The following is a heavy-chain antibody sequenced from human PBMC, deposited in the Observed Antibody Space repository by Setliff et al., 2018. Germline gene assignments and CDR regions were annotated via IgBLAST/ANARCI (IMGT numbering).Heavy chain of an antibody. D-gene: IGHD5-12*01. CDR3: AKVDIDYIMTRDNTWQYLFYTDV. Sequence: SETLSLTCSVLGDSLSSGTQYWAWIRQPPGKGLEWIGNINYSGSTYYNPSLKSRVTMSVDASKNQVSLKVTSVTAEDTAVYYCAKVDIDYIMTRDNTWQYLFYTDVWGRGTTVTVSS. J-gene: IGHJ6*03. CDR1: GDSLSSGTQY. CDR2: INYSGST. V-gene: IGHV4-39*01.